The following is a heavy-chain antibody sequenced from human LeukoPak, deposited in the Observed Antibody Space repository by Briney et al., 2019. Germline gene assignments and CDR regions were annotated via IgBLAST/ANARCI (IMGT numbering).Heavy chain of an antibody. CDR2: IRSKAYGGTT. Sequence: GRSLRLSCTASGFTFGDYAMSWFRQAPGKGLEWVGFIRSKAYGGTTEYAASVKGRFTISRDDSKSIAYLQMNSLRTEDTAVYYCTRGNGGFDNWFDPWGQGTLVTVSS. D-gene: IGHD3-16*01. J-gene: IGHJ5*02. CDR3: TRGNGGFDNWFDP. V-gene: IGHV3-49*03. CDR1: GFTFGDYA.